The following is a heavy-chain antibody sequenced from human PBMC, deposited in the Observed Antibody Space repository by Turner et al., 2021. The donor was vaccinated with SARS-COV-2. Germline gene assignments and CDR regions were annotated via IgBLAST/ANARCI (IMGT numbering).Heavy chain of an antibody. CDR2: ISYDGSNE. V-gene: IGHV3-30*04. J-gene: IGHJ4*02. CDR3: ARSRGGSYVGGFDY. D-gene: IGHD1-26*01. CDR1: GFTCSTYA. Sequence: QVQLVESGGGVVQPGRSRRLYCAASGFTCSTYAMHWVRQAPGKGLEWVAVISYDGSNEYSADSVKGRFTISRDNSKNTLYLQMISLRAEDTAVYYCARSRGGSYVGGFDYWGQGTLVIVSS.